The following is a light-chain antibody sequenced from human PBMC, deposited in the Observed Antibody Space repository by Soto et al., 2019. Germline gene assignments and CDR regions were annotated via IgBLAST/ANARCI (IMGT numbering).Light chain of an antibody. CDR1: QSISSW. J-gene: IGKJ1*01. Sequence: DIQTTQSPSTLTASVGDRVTITCRASQSISSWLAWYQQEPGKAPKLLISTASSLESGVPSRFSGSGSGTEFALTISSLQPDDFATYYCQQYSTYPWTFGQGTKVDIK. CDR2: TAS. CDR3: QQYSTYPWT. V-gene: IGKV1-5*03.